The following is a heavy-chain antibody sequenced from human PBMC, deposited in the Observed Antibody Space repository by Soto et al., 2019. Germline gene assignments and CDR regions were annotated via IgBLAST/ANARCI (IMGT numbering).Heavy chain of an antibody. Sequence: QVTLKESVPVLGKPTETLTLTCTVSGFSLTNATMGVSWIRQPPGKALEWLTHIFSTDEISYNTSLKSRVTISPDTSKSQVVLTMTNMDPVDTASYYCARAGDYSFYYMDVWGKGTTVIVSS. CDR3: ARAGDYSFYYMDV. CDR1: GFSLTNATMG. V-gene: IGHV2-26*01. J-gene: IGHJ6*03. CDR2: IFSTDEI. D-gene: IGHD7-27*01.